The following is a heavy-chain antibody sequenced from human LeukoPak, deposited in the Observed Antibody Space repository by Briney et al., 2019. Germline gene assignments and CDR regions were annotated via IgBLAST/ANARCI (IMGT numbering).Heavy chain of an antibody. D-gene: IGHD5-18*01. CDR2: ISSSSSYI. Sequence: GGSLRLSCAASGFTFSSYSMNWVRQAPGKGLEWVSSISSSSSYIYYADSVKGRFTISRDNAKNSLYLQMNSLRAEDTAVYYCARDVEIQLWLRPNWFDPWGQGTLVTVSS. CDR1: GFTFSSYS. V-gene: IGHV3-21*01. CDR3: ARDVEIQLWLRPNWFDP. J-gene: IGHJ5*02.